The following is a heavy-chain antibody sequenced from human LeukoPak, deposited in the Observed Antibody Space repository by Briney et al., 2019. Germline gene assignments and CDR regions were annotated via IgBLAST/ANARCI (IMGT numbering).Heavy chain of an antibody. D-gene: IGHD3-9*01. Sequence: SETLSLTCAVYGGSFSDSYWTWIRQPPGKGLEWIGEINHSGSTNYNPSLKSRVTISVDTSKNQFSLKLSSVTAADTAVYYCARVTVVRYFDWLSPYYYYMDVWGKGTTVTVSS. CDR3: ARVTVVRYFDWLSPYYYYMDV. V-gene: IGHV4-34*01. J-gene: IGHJ6*03. CDR2: INHSGST. CDR1: GGSFSDSY.